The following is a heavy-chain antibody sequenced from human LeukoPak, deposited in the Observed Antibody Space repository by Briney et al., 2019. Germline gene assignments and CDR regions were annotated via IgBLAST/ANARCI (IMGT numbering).Heavy chain of an antibody. CDR1: GITFSDYY. CDR3: ARVQTGDLDY. CDR2: ISSSSSYI. D-gene: IGHD7-27*01. J-gene: IGHJ4*02. V-gene: IGHV3-11*06. Sequence: PGGSLRLSCAASGITFSDYYMSWIRQAPGRGLEWVSSISSSSSYIYYADSVRGRFTISRDNAKNSLYLQMNSLRAEDTAVYYCARVQTGDLDYWGQGTLVTVSS.